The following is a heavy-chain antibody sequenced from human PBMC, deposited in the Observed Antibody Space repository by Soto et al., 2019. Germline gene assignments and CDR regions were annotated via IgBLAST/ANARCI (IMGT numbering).Heavy chain of an antibody. D-gene: IGHD6-6*01. CDR2: INPNSGGT. Sequence: ASVKVSCKASGYTFTGYYMHWVRQAPGQGLEWMGWINPNSGGTNYAQKFQGWVTMTRDTSISTAYMELSRLRSDDTAVYYCARDGYSSSGSYYYYGMDVWGQGTTVTVSS. CDR3: ARDGYSSSGSYYYYGMDV. V-gene: IGHV1-2*04. CDR1: GYTFTGYY. J-gene: IGHJ6*02.